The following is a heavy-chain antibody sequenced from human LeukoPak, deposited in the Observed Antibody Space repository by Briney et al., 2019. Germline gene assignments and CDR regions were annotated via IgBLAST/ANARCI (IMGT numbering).Heavy chain of an antibody. D-gene: IGHD3-22*01. J-gene: IGHJ4*02. CDR2: IKPNSGGT. CDR3: GAVITTNYFDY. V-gene: IGHV1-2*02. CDR1: GYTFTDYY. Sequence: ASLKLSCKASGYTFTDYYMNWVRQAPGQGLEWMGWIKPNSGGTNYAQKFQGRVTMTRDTSISTAYMELSRLRSDHTAVYYCGAVITTNYFDYWGQGTLVTVSS.